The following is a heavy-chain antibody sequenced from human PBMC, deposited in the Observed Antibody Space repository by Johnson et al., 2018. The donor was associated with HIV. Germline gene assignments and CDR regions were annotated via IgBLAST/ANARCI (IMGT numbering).Heavy chain of an antibody. CDR1: GFTFDDYG. CDR2: INWNGVRT. Sequence: VQLVESGGGVVRPGGSVRLSCVVEGFTFDDYGMSWVRQAPGQGLEWVSGINWNGVRTGYADSVKGRFTISRENAKNSLYLQMNSLRAGDTAVYYCARDRASILWVGATQFAFDIWGQGTMVTVSS. V-gene: IGHV3-20*04. D-gene: IGHD2-21*01. J-gene: IGHJ3*02. CDR3: ARDRASILWVGATQFAFDI.